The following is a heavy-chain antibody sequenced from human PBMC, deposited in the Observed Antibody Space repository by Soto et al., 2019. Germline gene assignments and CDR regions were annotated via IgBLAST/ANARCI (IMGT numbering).Heavy chain of an antibody. V-gene: IGHV3-13*01. CDR1: GFTFSSYD. CDR2: IGTAGDT. D-gene: IGHD3-16*02. Sequence: GGSLRLSCAASGFTFSSYDMHWVRQATGKGLEWVSAIGTAGDTYYPGSVKGRFTISRDNSKNTLYLQMNSLRAEDTAVYYCAKDRRLGELSLSYWGQGTLVTVSS. CDR3: AKDRRLGELSLSY. J-gene: IGHJ4*02.